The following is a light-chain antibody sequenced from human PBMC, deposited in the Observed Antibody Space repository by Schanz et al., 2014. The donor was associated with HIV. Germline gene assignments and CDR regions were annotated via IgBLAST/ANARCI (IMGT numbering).Light chain of an antibody. Sequence: DLVMTQSPLSLAVTPGEPASISCRSSRSLLHSNGYNYLDWYLQKPGHSPQLLIYLASKRASGVPDRFSGSGSGTDFTLKISRVEAEDVGVYYCMQALQTPPTFGQGTRLEIK. V-gene: IGKV2-28*01. CDR2: LAS. J-gene: IGKJ5*01. CDR3: MQALQTPPT. CDR1: RSLLHSNGYNY.